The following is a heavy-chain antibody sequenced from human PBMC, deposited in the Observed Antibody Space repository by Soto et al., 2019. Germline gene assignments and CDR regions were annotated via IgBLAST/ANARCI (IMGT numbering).Heavy chain of an antibody. CDR2: INPSGAHT. CDR1: GNTFTNYY. V-gene: IGHV1-46*01. D-gene: IGHD2-21*02. J-gene: IGHJ4*02. CDR3: ARGGHVVVVTAAFDY. Sequence: QVQLMQSGAEVKKPGASVKVSCKASGNTFTNYYIHWVRQAPGQGLESMGTINPSGAHTTYAQKFLGRETMSRDTSTSTLYMELASLRSEDTAVYYCARGGHVVVVTAAFDYWGQGTLVTVSS.